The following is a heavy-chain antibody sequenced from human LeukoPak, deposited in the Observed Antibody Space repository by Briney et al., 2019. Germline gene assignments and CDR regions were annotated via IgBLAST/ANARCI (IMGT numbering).Heavy chain of an antibody. CDR3: ARSYCSSTSCYGGYYYYGMDV. Sequence: PSETLSLTCTVSGVSISSGGYYWSWIRQHPGKGLEWIGYIYYSGSTYYNPSLKSRVTISVDTSKNQFSLKLSSVTAADTAVYYCARSYCSSTSCYGGYYYYGMDVWGQGTTVTVSS. J-gene: IGHJ6*02. V-gene: IGHV4-31*03. CDR2: IYYSGST. D-gene: IGHD2-2*01. CDR1: GVSISSGGYY.